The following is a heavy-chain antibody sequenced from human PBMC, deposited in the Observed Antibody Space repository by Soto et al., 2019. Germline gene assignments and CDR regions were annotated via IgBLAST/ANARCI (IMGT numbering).Heavy chain of an antibody. CDR1: GFTFSSYV. CDR2: ISYDGSKK. V-gene: IGHV3-30-3*01. CDR3: ATEGESSSRYPIYGYFHH. D-gene: IGHD6-13*01. J-gene: IGHJ1*01. Sequence: QVQLVESGGGVVQPGRSLRLSCAASGFTFSSYVMHWVRQAPGKGLEWVAFISYDGSKKYYADSVKGRFTISRDTSKNALYLHMNSLRAEDTAVYYCATEGESSSRYPIYGYFHHWGQGTLVTVSS.